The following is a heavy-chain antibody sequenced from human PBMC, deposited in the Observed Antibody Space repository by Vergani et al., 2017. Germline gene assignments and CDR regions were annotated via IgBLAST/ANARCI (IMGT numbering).Heavy chain of an antibody. Sequence: QVQLVQSGAEVKKPGASVKVSCKASGYTFTSYGISWVRQAPGQGLEWMGWISAYNGNTNYAQKLQGRVTMTTETSTSTAYMELRSLISDDTAVYYCARGYEVTGTPAPFNWFDPWGQGTLVTVSS. D-gene: IGHD1-20*01. CDR1: GYTFTSYG. J-gene: IGHJ5*02. V-gene: IGHV1-18*01. CDR2: ISAYNGNT. CDR3: ARGYEVTGTPAPFNWFDP.